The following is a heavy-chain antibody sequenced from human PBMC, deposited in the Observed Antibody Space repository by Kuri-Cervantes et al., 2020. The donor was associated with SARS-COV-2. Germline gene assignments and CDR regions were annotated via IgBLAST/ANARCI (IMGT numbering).Heavy chain of an antibody. CDR1: GFTVSSNY. CDR2: IYSGGST. CDR3: ERTLEGWDV. Sequence: GGSLRLSCAASGFTVSSNYMSWVRQAPGKGLEWVSVIYSGGSTYYEDSVKGRFTISSDNSKNRLYLHMNSLRSEDTAVYYFERTLEGWDVWGQGTRVTVSS. V-gene: IGHV3-53*01. J-gene: IGHJ6*02.